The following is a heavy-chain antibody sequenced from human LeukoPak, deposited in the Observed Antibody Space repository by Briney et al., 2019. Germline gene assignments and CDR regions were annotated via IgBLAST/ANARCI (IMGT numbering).Heavy chain of an antibody. D-gene: IGHD6-19*01. CDR1: GFTFSDYY. CDR2: ISSSSSYI. V-gene: IGHV3-21*01. J-gene: IGHJ4*02. CDR3: ARDRVAVAGTRYFDY. Sequence: GGSLRLSCAASGFTFSDYYMNWVRQAPGKGLEWVSSISSSSSYIYYADSVKGRFTISRDNAKNSLYLQMNSLRAEDTAVYYCARDRVAVAGTRYFDYWGQGTLVTVSS.